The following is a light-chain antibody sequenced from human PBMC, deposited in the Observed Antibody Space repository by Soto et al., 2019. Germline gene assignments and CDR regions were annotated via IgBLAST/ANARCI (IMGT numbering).Light chain of an antibody. V-gene: IGKV1-5*03. CDR1: QSVSGW. CDR3: QQRSSWIT. J-gene: IGKJ5*01. CDR2: KAS. Sequence: DIQMTQSPSTLSASVGDTVTVTCRASQSVSGWLAWYQQKPGEAPKLLIYKASTLKSGIPARFSGSGSATDFTLTISSLEPEDFAVYYCQQRSSWITFGQGTRLEIK.